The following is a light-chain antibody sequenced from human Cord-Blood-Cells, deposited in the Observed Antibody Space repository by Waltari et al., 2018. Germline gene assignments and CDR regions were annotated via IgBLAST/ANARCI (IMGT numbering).Light chain of an antibody. J-gene: IGKJ1*01. V-gene: IGKV3-20*01. CDR2: GAS. Sequence: EIVLTQSPGTLSLSPGERANLSCRASQSVNSRYLAWYQQQPGQAPRLLIYGASSRATGIPDRCSGSGSGTDFTLTISRLEPEDFAVYYCQQYGSSPWTFGQGTKVEIK. CDR3: QQYGSSPWT. CDR1: QSVNSRY.